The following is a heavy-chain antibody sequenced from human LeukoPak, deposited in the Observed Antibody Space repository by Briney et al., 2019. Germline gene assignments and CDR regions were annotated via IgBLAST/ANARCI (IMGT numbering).Heavy chain of an antibody. CDR1: GYSFTSYW. CDR3: ARTIVGATTVRYFDY. D-gene: IGHD1-26*01. V-gene: IGHV5-51*01. CDR2: IYPGDSDT. J-gene: IGHJ4*02. Sequence: RPGESLKISCKGSGYSFTSYWIGWVRQMPGKGLEWMGIIYPGDSDTRYSPSFQGQVTISADKSISTAYLQWSSLKASDTAMYYCARTIVGATTVRYFDYWGQGTLVTVSS.